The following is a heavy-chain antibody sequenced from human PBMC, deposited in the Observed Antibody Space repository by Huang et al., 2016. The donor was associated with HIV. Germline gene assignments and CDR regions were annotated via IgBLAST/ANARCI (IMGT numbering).Heavy chain of an antibody. CDR2: ISISGSTI. D-gene: IGHD1-26*01. J-gene: IGHJ4*02. CDR1: GFTFSDYY. CDR3: ARERMVGSTGIFDY. V-gene: IGHV3-11*01. Sequence: QVQLVESGGGLVKPGGSLRLSCAASGFTFSDYYRCWIGQAAGKGLEWVSLISISGSTIYYADSVKGRFTISRDNAKNSLYLQMNNLRAEDTAVYYCARERMVGSTGIFDYWGQGTLVTVSS.